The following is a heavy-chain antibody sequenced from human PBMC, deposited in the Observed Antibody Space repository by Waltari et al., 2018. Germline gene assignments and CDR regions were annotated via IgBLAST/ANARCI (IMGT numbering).Heavy chain of an antibody. D-gene: IGHD3-22*01. V-gene: IGHV4-30-2*01. J-gene: IGHJ4*02. CDR2: IYHSGST. CDR1: GGSISSGGYY. Sequence: QVQLQESGTGLVKPSQTLSLTCTVSGGSISSGGYYWSWLRQHPGKGLEWIGYIYHSGSTYYNPSLKSRVTISVDRSKNQFSLKLSSVTAADTAVYYCARGSGYDSSGYYGYWGQGTLVTVSS. CDR3: ARGSGYDSSGYYGY.